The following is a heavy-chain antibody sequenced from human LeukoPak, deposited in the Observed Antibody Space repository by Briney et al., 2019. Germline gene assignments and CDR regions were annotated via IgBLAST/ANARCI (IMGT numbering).Heavy chain of an antibody. D-gene: IGHD3-3*01. CDR2: ISGSGGST. V-gene: IGHV3-23*01. Sequence: GGSLRLSCAASGFTFSSYAMSWVRQAPGKGLEWVSAISGSGGSTYYADSVKGRFTISRDNAKNSLYLQMNSLRAEDTAVYYCAKDGGSGYYDYWGQGTLVTVSS. J-gene: IGHJ4*02. CDR3: AKDGGSGYYDY. CDR1: GFTFSSYA.